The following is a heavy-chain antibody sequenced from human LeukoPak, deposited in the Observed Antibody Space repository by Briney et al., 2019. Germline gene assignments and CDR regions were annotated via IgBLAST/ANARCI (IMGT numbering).Heavy chain of an antibody. V-gene: IGHV4-30-4*01. CDR1: GGSISSGDYY. Sequence: SETLSLTCTVSGGSISSGDYYWSWIRQPPGKGLEWIGFIYYSGSTYYNPSLKSRVTISVDMSTNQFSLKLSSVTAADTAVYYCARAGDSSGYEYYFDYWGQGTLVTVSS. CDR2: IYYSGST. D-gene: IGHD3-22*01. J-gene: IGHJ4*02. CDR3: ARAGDSSGYEYYFDY.